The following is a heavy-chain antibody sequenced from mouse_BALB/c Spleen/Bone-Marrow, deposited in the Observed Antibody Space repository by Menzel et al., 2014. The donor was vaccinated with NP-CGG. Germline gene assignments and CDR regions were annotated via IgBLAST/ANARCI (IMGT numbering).Heavy chain of an antibody. J-gene: IGHJ4*01. CDR3: ARGFGMDY. V-gene: IGHV1S127*01. Sequence: DQLQQSGPQLVRPGASVKISCKASGYSFTSYWMHWVKQRPGQGLEWIGMIDPSDSETRLNQKFKDKATLTVDKSSSTAYMQLSSPTSEDSAVYYCARGFGMDYWGQGTSVTVSS. CDR2: IDPSDSET. CDR1: GYSFTSYW.